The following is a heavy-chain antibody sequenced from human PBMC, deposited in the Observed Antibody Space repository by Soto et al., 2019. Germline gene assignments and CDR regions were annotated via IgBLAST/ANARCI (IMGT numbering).Heavy chain of an antibody. V-gene: IGHV4-34*01. Sequence: QVQLQQWGAGLLKPSETLSLTCAVSGGSFSGYYWSWIRQPPGKGLEWIGEINHSGSTNYNPSFKRRVTISVDTAENQFSLKLSSVTAADAAVYYCARNRPFIAARPFGYWGQGTLVTVSS. D-gene: IGHD6-6*01. CDR3: ARNRPFIAARPFGY. CDR2: INHSGST. CDR1: GGSFSGYY. J-gene: IGHJ4*02.